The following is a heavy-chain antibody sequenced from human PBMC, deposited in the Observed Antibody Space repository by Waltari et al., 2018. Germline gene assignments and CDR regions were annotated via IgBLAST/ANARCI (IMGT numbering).Heavy chain of an antibody. CDR1: GYTFTDYY. CDR3: ARGPVGAAIWFDL. V-gene: IGHV1-69-2*01. J-gene: IGHJ5*02. Sequence: EVQLVQSGAEVKMPGATVKVSCEASGYTFTDYYIHWLQQAPGKGPEWMGRFDPDDYSTIFAPSFQGRITITADTSTDTGHMELTSLRPEDTAVYYCARGPVGAAIWFDLWGQGTLVTVSS. D-gene: IGHD1-26*01. CDR2: FDPDDYST.